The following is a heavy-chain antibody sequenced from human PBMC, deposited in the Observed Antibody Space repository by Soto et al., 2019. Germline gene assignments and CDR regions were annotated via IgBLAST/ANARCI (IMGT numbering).Heavy chain of an antibody. CDR1: GYTFTGYY. CDR2: INPNSGGT. J-gene: IGHJ4*02. V-gene: IGHV1-2*02. Sequence: ASVKVSCKASGYTFTGYYMHWVRQAPGQGLEWMGWINPNSGGTNYAQKFQGRVTMTRDTSISTAYMELRSLRSDDTAVYYCARGGRWLHQLFDYWGQGTLVTVSS. CDR3: ARGGRWLHQLFDY. D-gene: IGHD5-12*01.